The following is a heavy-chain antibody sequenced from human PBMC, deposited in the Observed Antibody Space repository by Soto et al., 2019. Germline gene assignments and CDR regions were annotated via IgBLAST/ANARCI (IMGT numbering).Heavy chain of an antibody. V-gene: IGHV3-49*04. Sequence: LRLSCTASGFTFCDYAMSWVRQAPGKGLEWVGFIRSKAYSGTTEYAASVKGRFTISRDDSESIAYLQMNSLKTEDTAVYYCTRDIVVVPAAGYYYYYYGMDVWGQGTTVTVS. CDR3: TRDIVVVPAAGYYYYYYGMDV. J-gene: IGHJ6*02. D-gene: IGHD2-2*01. CDR2: IRSKAYSGTT. CDR1: GFTFCDYA.